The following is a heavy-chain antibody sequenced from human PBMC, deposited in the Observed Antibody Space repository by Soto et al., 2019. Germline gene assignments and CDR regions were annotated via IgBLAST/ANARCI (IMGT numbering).Heavy chain of an antibody. V-gene: IGHV3-21*01. J-gene: IGHJ4*02. D-gene: IGHD3-3*01. Sequence: PGGSLRLSCAASGFTFSSYSMNWVRQAPGKGLEWVSSISSSSSYIYYADSVKGRLTISRDNAKNSLYLQMNSLRAEDTAVYYCARWIGVAEYYFDYWGQGTLVTVSS. CDR2: ISSSSSYI. CDR1: GFTFSSYS. CDR3: ARWIGVAEYYFDY.